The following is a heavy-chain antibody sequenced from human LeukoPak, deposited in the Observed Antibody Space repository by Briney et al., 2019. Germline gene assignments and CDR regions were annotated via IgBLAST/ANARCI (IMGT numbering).Heavy chain of an antibody. J-gene: IGHJ3*02. CDR3: ARGGSYLSAFDI. CDR1: GFTFSSNW. CDR2: IYSGGST. Sequence: GGSLRLSCAASGFTFSSNWMSWVRQAPGKGLEWVSIIYSGGSTFYADSVKGRFTISRDNSKNTLYLQMNSLRAEDTAVYYCARGGSYLSAFDIWGQGTMVTVSS. D-gene: IGHD1-26*01. V-gene: IGHV3-53*01.